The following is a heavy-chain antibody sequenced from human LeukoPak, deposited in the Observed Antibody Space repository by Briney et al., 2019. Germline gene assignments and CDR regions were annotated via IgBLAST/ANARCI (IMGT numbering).Heavy chain of an antibody. D-gene: IGHD3-9*01. J-gene: IGHJ3*02. Sequence: GASVKVSCKASGYTFTSYGISWVRQAPGQGLEWMGWISAYNGNTNYAQKLQDRITLTTDTSTTTAYMELRSLRSDDTAVFYCARDEGYFDPHGFDIWGQGTMVTVSS. CDR2: ISAYNGNT. CDR3: ARDEGYFDPHGFDI. V-gene: IGHV1-18*01. CDR1: GYTFTSYG.